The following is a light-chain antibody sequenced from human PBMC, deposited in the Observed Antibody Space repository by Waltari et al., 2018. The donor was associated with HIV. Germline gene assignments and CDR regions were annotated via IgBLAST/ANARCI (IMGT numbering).Light chain of an antibody. CDR3: GSYVSGSTRV. CDR1: SSDVGGHAS. CDR2: GVS. Sequence: QSALTQPASVSGSPGQSITIPCAGTSSDVGGHASVSWYQQHPGKAPKLIIWGVSNRPSGVSNRFSGSKSGNTASLTISGLQAEDEADYYCGSYVSGSTRVFGNGTKVTVL. J-gene: IGLJ1*01. V-gene: IGLV2-14*01.